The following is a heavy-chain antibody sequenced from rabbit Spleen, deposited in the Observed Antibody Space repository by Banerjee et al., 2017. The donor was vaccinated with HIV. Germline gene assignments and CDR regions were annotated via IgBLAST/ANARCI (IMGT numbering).Heavy chain of an antibody. CDR3: ARDSGTSFSTYGMDL. D-gene: IGHD8-1*01. CDR2: IYAGSGSA. V-gene: IGHV1S40*01. J-gene: IGHJ6*01. CDR1: GFSFSSGYD. Sequence: QSLEESGGGLVKPGGTLTLTCKASGFSFSSGYDMCWVRQAPGKGPEWIACIYAGSGSAYYATWAKGRFTISKTSSTTVTLQMTSLTAADTATYFCARDSGTSFSTYGMDLWGPGTLVTVS.